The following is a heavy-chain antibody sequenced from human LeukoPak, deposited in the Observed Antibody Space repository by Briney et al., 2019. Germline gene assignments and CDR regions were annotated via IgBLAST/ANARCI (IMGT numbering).Heavy chain of an antibody. D-gene: IGHD3-10*01. J-gene: IGHJ4*02. CDR2: IWYDGSNK. V-gene: IGHV3-33*01. Sequence: GGSLRLSCAASGFTFSSYGMDWVRQAPGKGLEWVAVIWYDGSNKYYADSVKGRFTISRDNSKNTLYLQMNSLRAEDTAVYYCAREGHGSGSYLFDYWGQGNLVTVSS. CDR1: GFTFSSYG. CDR3: AREGHGSGSYLFDY.